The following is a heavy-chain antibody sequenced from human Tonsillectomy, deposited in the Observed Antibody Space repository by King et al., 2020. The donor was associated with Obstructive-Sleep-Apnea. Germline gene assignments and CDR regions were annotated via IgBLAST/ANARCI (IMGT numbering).Heavy chain of an antibody. CDR2: IYHSESP. D-gene: IGHD6-25*01. CDR1: GHSISSGYY. CDR3: ARSRLGSGYSSAWFDA. V-gene: IGHV4-38-2*02. Sequence: QLQESGPGVVKPSETLSLTCSVSGHSISSGYYWGWMRHSPGKVLEGIGTIYHSESPYYNPSLKSRVAVSVDTSRNQFSLKLSSVTAAATAVYYCARSRLGSGYSSAWFDAWGQGTLVTVSS. J-gene: IGHJ5*02.